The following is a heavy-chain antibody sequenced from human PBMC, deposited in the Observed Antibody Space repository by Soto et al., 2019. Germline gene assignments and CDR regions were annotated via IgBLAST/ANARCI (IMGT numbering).Heavy chain of an antibody. J-gene: IGHJ4*02. CDR1: GFSLKTSGVG. CDR3: AHSSGYEFFDY. V-gene: IGHV2-5*02. Sequence: QITLKESGPTLVKPTQTLTLTCTFSGFSLKTSGVGVGWIRQPPGKALEWLALIYWDDDKRYSPSLKSRLTITQDTSTNQGVLTMTNMDPVDTGTYYCAHSSGYEFFDYWGQGTLVTVSS. CDR2: IYWDDDK. D-gene: IGHD5-12*01.